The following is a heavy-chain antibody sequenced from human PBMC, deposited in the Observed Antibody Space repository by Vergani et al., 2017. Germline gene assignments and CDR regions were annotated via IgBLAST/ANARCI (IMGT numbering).Heavy chain of an antibody. V-gene: IGHV3-30*02. Sequence: QVHLVESGGGVVQSGGSLRLSCVASGFTFSDYGMHWVRQTPGEGLECVAFIRSDENHQYYGDSVKGRFTISRDNSKNTVYLQMTGLRVEDTAVYYCVKCAKALYHWGQGNLGTVSA. CDR3: VKCAKALYH. J-gene: IGHJ5*02. CDR1: GFTFSDYG. CDR2: IRSDENHQ.